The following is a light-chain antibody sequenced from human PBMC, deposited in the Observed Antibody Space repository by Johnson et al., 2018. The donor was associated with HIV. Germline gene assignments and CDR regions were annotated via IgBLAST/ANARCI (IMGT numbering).Light chain of an antibody. V-gene: IGLV1-51*02. Sequence: QAVLTQPPSVSAAPGQKVTISCSGSSSNIGNNYVSWYQQLPGTAPKLLIYENNKRPSGIPDRFSGSKSGTSATLGITGLQTGDEAAYYCGTWDNSLSAYVFGTGTNVTVL. CDR3: GTWDNSLSAYV. CDR2: ENN. CDR1: SSNIGNNY. J-gene: IGLJ1*01.